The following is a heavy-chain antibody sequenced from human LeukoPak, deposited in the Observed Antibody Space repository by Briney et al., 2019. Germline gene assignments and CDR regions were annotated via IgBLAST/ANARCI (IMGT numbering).Heavy chain of an antibody. J-gene: IGHJ4*02. Sequence: GGPLRLSSAASGFTFSSYDMHWVRQAPGKGLERVAFIRYDGSNQYYADSVYGRFTISTDKSQNTIFLQMNSLRAEDTAVYYCAKGRKGLLFVRGVDFDYWGQGTLVTVSS. CDR1: GFTFSSYD. V-gene: IGHV3-30*02. CDR3: AKGRKGLLFVRGVDFDY. D-gene: IGHD3-10*01. CDR2: IRYDGSNQ.